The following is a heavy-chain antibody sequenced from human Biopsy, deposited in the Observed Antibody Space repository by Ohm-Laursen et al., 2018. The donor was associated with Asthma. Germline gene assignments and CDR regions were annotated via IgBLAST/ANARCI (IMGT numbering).Heavy chain of an antibody. D-gene: IGHD5-12*01. CDR1: GDSISSYH. CDR3: ARGYSGSDRIVYYYSGLEV. CDR2: VFYGGAT. Sequence: GTLSLTCTVSGDSISSYHWSWIRQPPGKGLEWIGYVFYGGATNYNPSLKSRVTISVDTSKNQFFLRLSSVTAADTAVYYCARGYSGSDRIVYYYSGLEVWGQGTTVTVSS. V-gene: IGHV4-59*01. J-gene: IGHJ6*02.